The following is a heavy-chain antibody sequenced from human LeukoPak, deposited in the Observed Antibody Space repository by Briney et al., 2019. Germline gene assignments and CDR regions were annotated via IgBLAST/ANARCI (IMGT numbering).Heavy chain of an antibody. CDR2: INHSGST. CDR3: AVGGDYYYYYYMDV. Sequence: SETLSLTCAVYGGSFSGYYWSWIRQPPGKGLEWIGEINHSGSTNYNPSLKSRVTISVDTSKNQFSLKLSSVTAADTAVYYCAVGGDYYYYYYMDVWGKGTTVTVSS. D-gene: IGHD2-21*02. V-gene: IGHV4-34*01. CDR1: GGSFSGYY. J-gene: IGHJ6*03.